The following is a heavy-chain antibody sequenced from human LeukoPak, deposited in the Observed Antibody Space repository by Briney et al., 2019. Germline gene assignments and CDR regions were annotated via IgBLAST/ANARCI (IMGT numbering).Heavy chain of an antibody. J-gene: IGHJ3*02. D-gene: IGHD6-19*01. V-gene: IGHV4-39*01. CDR3: ARHQRGSGWYWDAFDI. CDR1: GGSISSSSSISNSSYY. CDR2: IYYTRSA. Sequence: SETLSLTCTVSGGSISSSSSISNSSYYWGWIRQPPGKGLEWIGSIYYTRSAYYNPSLKSRVTISVDTSKSQFSLKLTSVTAADTAVYYCARHQRGSGWYWDAFDIWGQGTMVTVSS.